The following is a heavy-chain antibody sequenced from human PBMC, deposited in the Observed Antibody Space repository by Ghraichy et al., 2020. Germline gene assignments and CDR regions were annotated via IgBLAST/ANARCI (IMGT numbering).Heavy chain of an antibody. CDR2: INYNGAS. Sequence: SQTLSLTCTVSGGSFSGGGYYWNWIRQHPERGLECIGYINYNGASHYNPALKSRATISVDKSNNFFSLTLTSVTAADTAVYYCARLLAHYGSGTFDNWGQGILVTVSS. V-gene: IGHV4-31*03. J-gene: IGHJ4*02. CDR1: GGSFSGGGYY. CDR3: ARLLAHYGSGTFDN. D-gene: IGHD3-10*01.